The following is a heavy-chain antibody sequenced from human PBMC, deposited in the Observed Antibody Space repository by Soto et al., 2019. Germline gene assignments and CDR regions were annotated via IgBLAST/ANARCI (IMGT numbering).Heavy chain of an antibody. CDR1: GFTFSTYS. CDR3: AREGINNYNEYYFDS. Sequence: LRLSCAASGFTFSTYSMNWVRQAPGKGLEWVSSISGSGNYTHYADFLRGRFTISRDNAKTSLYLQMNSLRAEDTAVYYCAREGINNYNEYYFDSWGQGTVVTVSS. V-gene: IGHV3-21*01. J-gene: IGHJ4*02. D-gene: IGHD4-4*01. CDR2: ISGSGNYT.